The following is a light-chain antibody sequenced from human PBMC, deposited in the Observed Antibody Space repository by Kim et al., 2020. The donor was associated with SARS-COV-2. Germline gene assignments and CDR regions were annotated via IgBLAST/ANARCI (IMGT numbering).Light chain of an antibody. CDR1: QSVTSY. J-gene: IGKJ4*01. CDR3: QQRSKWPLT. Sequence: VSQGERATISCRASQSVTSYLAWYQQKPGQAPRLLIYDASNRAAGIPARFSGSGSGTDCTLTISSLEPEDFAVYYCQQRSKWPLTFGGGTKVDIK. CDR2: DAS. V-gene: IGKV3-11*01.